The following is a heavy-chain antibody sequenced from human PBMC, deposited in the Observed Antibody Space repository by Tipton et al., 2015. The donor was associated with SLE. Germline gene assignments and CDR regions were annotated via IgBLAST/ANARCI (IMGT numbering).Heavy chain of an antibody. CDR2: IKQDGSEK. D-gene: IGHD2-15*01. CDR3: ARDRGGSLPVAFDI. J-gene: IGHJ3*02. CDR1: GFTFSNAW. Sequence: SLRLSCAASGFTFSNAWMSWVRQAPGKGLEWVANIKQDGSEKYYVDSVKGRFTISRDNAKNSLYLQMNSLRAEDTAVYYCARDRGGSLPVAFDIWGQGTMVTVSS. V-gene: IGHV3-7*01.